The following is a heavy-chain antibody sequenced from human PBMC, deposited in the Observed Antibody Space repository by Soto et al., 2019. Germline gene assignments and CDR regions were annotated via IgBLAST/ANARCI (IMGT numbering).Heavy chain of an antibody. CDR2: INAGNGNT. Sequence: GASVKVSCKASGYTFSRYAIHWVCQAPGQRLEWMGWINAGNGNTKYSQKFEGRVTLTTDTSANTVYMELSSLRFEDTALYYCARDQQFRNWFDSWGQGTLVTVSS. CDR1: GYTFSRYA. D-gene: IGHD6-13*01. V-gene: IGHV1-3*01. J-gene: IGHJ5*01. CDR3: ARDQQFRNWFDS.